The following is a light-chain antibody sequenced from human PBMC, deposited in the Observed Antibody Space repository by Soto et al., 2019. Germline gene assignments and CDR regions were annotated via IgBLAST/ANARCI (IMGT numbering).Light chain of an antibody. V-gene: IGLV2-14*01. CDR2: QVT. Sequence: QSALTQPASVSGSPGQSITISCTGTSSDLAIYNYVSWYQQQPGKAPKLMIYQVTNRPSGVPDRFFGSKSGTSASLTIIGLQAEDEADYYCQSYDSSLSGSGVFGGGTKLTVL. J-gene: IGLJ3*02. CDR1: SSDLAIYNY. CDR3: QSYDSSLSGSGV.